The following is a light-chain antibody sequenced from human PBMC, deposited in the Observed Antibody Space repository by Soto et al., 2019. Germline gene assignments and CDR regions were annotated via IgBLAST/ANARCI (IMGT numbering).Light chain of an antibody. J-gene: IGKJ5*01. Sequence: EIVLTQSPATLSLSPGERATLSCRASQSISNYLVWYQQKPGLPPRLLIYDASDRATGIPARFSGSGSGTDFTLTISSLEPEDFAVYYCQQRGIWPPSITFGQGTRLDIK. CDR2: DAS. V-gene: IGKV3-11*01. CDR3: QQRGIWPPSIT. CDR1: QSISNY.